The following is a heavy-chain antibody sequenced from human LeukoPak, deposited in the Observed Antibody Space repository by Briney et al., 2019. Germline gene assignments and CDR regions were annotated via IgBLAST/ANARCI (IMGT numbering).Heavy chain of an antibody. Sequence: ASVKVSCKASGYTFTNYGITWVRQAPGQGLEWMGWISAYNGNTNYAQKLQGRVTMTTDTSTTTAYMELRSLRSDDTAVYYCAILLWFGEPPPGSDIWGQGTMVTVSS. J-gene: IGHJ3*02. D-gene: IGHD3-10*01. CDR3: AILLWFGEPPPGSDI. CDR1: GYTFTNYG. CDR2: ISAYNGNT. V-gene: IGHV1-18*01.